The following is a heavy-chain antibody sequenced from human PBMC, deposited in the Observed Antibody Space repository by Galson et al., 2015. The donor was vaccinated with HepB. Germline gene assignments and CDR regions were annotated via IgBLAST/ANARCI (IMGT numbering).Heavy chain of an antibody. D-gene: IGHD6-13*01. J-gene: IGHJ4*02. CDR3: ARGLFASSSWYYYFDY. CDR1: GGSFSGYY. Sequence: ETLSLTCAVYGGSFSGYYWSWIRQPPGKGLEWIGEINHSGSTNYNPSLKSRVTISVDTSKNQFSLKLSSVTAADTAVYYCARGLFASSSWYYYFDYWGQGTLVTVSS. V-gene: IGHV4-34*01. CDR2: INHSGST.